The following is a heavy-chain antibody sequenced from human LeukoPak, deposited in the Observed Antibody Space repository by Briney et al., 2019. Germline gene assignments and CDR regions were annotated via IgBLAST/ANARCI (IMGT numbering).Heavy chain of an antibody. CDR3: ARKENVYYYFDY. V-gene: IGHV4-28*01. CDR1: GYSITSSSW. CDR2: IYHSGTT. D-gene: IGHD3-10*01. Sequence: SETLSLTCAVSGYSITSSSWWGWIRQPPGKGLEWIGYIYHSGTTYYNPPLQSRVTMSVDTSKNQFSLKLSSVTAVDTAVYYCARKENVYYYFDYWGQGTLVTVSS. J-gene: IGHJ4*02.